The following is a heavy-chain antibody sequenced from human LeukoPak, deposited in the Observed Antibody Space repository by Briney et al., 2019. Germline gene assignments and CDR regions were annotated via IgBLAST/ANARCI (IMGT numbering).Heavy chain of an antibody. Sequence: ASVKVSFKASGYTFTGYYMHWVRQAPGQGLEWMGIINPSGGSTSYAQKFQGRVTMTRDRSTSTVYMELSSLRSGDTAVYYCAREGVYGVPLDYWGQGTLVTVSS. CDR2: INPSGGST. CDR1: GYTFTGYY. CDR3: AREGVYGVPLDY. J-gene: IGHJ4*02. V-gene: IGHV1-46*01. D-gene: IGHD4-17*01.